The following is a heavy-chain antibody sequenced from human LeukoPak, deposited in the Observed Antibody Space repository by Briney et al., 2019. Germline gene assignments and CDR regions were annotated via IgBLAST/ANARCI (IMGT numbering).Heavy chain of an antibody. CDR2: IYYSGST. CDR3: ARGIVATLDDAFDI. D-gene: IGHD5-12*01. V-gene: IGHV4-59*12. CDR1: GGSISSYY. Sequence: SETLSLTCTVSGGSISSYYWNWIRQPPGKGLEWIRYIYYSGSTNYNPSLKSRVTISVDTSKNQFSLKLSSVTAADTAVYYCARGIVATLDDAFDIWGQGTMVTVSS. J-gene: IGHJ3*02.